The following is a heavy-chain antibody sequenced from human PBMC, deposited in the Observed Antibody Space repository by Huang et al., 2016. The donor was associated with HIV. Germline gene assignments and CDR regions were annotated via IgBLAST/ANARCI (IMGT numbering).Heavy chain of an antibody. J-gene: IGHJ3*02. CDR2: INHSGSA. Sequence: QVQLQQWGAGLLKPSETLSLTCAVYGGCFSGYYWSWIRQPPGEGLEWIGEINHSGSANYIPSLKSRVTISVDTSKTQLSRKLNSVTAADTAMYYCARGPDYYDSSGREAFDSWGQGTMVTVSS. CDR3: ARGPDYYDSSGREAFDS. V-gene: IGHV4-34*01. D-gene: IGHD3-22*01. CDR1: GGCFSGYY.